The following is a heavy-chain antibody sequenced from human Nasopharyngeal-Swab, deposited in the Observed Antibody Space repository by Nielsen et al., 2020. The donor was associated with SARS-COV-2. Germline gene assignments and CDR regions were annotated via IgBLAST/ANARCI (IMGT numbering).Heavy chain of an antibody. D-gene: IGHD3-3*01. J-gene: IGHJ6*02. CDR3: ARGDTIFGVVMDGMDV. V-gene: IGHV1-46*01. CDR2: INPNDGST. Sequence: ASVKVSCKASGYTFTSYYMHWVRQAPGQGLEWMGIINPNDGSTSDAQKFQGRVSMTRDTSTSTVYMELSSLRSEDTAVYYCARGDTIFGVVMDGMDVWGQGTTVTVSS. CDR1: GYTFTSYY.